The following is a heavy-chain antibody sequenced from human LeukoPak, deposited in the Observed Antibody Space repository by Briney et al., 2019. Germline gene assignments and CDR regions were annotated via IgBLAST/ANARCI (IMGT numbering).Heavy chain of an antibody. CDR2: IRYDGSNK. CDR1: GFTLSSYG. V-gene: IGHV3-30*02. CDR3: AREPGGDFWSGYYTPSWFDP. J-gene: IGHJ5*02. Sequence: GGSPRLSCAASGFTLSSYGMHWVRQAPGKGLEWVAFIRYDGSNKYYADSVKGRFAISRDNSKNTLYLQMNSLRAEDTAVYYCAREPGGDFWSGYYTPSWFDPWGQGTLVTVSS. D-gene: IGHD3-3*01.